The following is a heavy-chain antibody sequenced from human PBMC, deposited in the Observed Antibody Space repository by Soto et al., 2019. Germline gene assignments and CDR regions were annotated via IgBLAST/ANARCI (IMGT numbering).Heavy chain of an antibody. Sequence: ASVKVSCKASGYTFTSYGISWVRQAPGQGLEWMGRISAYNGNTNYAQKLQGRVTMTTDTSTSTAYMELRSLRSDDTAVYYCARVELLWFGSNWFDPWGQGTLVTVSS. CDR3: ARVELLWFGSNWFDP. CDR2: ISAYNGNT. J-gene: IGHJ5*02. V-gene: IGHV1-18*01. D-gene: IGHD3-10*01. CDR1: GYTFTSYG.